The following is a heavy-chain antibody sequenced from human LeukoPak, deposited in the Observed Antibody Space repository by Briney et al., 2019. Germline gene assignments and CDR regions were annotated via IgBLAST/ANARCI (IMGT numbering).Heavy chain of an antibody. J-gene: IGHJ4*02. CDR3: ATYPLRGAAPDY. Sequence: PSETLSLTCTVSGDSISSSSYYWGWIRQPPGKGLEWIGSIYYSGSTYYNPSLKRRVAISVDTSKNQFSLTLSSVTATDSAVYYCATYPLRGAAPDYWGQGTLVTVSS. CDR2: IYYSGST. V-gene: IGHV4-39*01. CDR1: GDSISSSSYY. D-gene: IGHD1-26*01.